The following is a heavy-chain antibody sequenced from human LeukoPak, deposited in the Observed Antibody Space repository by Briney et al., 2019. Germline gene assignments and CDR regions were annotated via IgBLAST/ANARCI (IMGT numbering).Heavy chain of an antibody. CDR2: IYTSGST. Sequence: SETLSLTCTVSGGSISSYYWSWIRQPAGKGLEWIGRIYTSGSTNYNPSLKSRVTMSVDTSKNQFSLKLSSVTAADTAVYYCAREGYYDSSGYYEIWGQGTMVTVCS. J-gene: IGHJ3*02. D-gene: IGHD3-22*01. CDR3: AREGYYDSSGYYEI. V-gene: IGHV4-4*07. CDR1: GGSISSYY.